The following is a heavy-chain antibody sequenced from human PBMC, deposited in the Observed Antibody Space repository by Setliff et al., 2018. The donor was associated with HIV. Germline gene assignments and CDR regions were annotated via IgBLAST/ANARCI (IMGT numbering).Heavy chain of an antibody. Sequence: GGSLRLSCAASGFTFSNYGMHWVRQAPGKGLEWVAFIRYDGSNKYYADSVKGRFTISRDNSKDTLYLQMNSLRAEDTAVYYCAADIRNRGFYQPIDHWGQGILVTVSS. V-gene: IGHV3-30*02. D-gene: IGHD2-2*01. CDR2: IRYDGSNK. J-gene: IGHJ4*02. CDR1: GFTFSNYG. CDR3: AADIRNRGFYQPIDH.